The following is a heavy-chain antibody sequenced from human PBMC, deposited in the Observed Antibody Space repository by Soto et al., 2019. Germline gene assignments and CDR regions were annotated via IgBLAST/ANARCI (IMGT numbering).Heavy chain of an antibody. CDR3: ARDFTTLGYCSSTSCPNYYYYMDV. V-gene: IGHV3-48*01. J-gene: IGHJ6*03. CDR1: GFTFSSYS. Sequence: GGSLRLSCAASGFTFSSYSKNWVRQAPGKGLEWVSYVSSSSSTIYYADSVKGRFTISRDNAKNSLYLQMNSLRAEDTAVYYCARDFTTLGYCSSTSCPNYYYYMDVWGKGTTVTVSS. CDR2: VSSSSSTI. D-gene: IGHD2-2*01.